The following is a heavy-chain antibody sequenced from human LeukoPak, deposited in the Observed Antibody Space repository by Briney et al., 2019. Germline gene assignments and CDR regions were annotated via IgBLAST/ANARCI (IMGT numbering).Heavy chain of an antibody. CDR1: GFTFSSHA. D-gene: IGHD6-13*01. Sequence: GGSLRLSCAASGFTFSSHAMHWVRQAPGKGLEWVAVLSHDGAKKYYADSVKGRFTISRDNSESTLYLQMNSLRAEDTAVYYCAKDRHSVTWPFDYWGQGTLVTVSS. V-gene: IGHV3-30-3*01. J-gene: IGHJ4*02. CDR2: LSHDGAKK. CDR3: AKDRHSVTWPFDY.